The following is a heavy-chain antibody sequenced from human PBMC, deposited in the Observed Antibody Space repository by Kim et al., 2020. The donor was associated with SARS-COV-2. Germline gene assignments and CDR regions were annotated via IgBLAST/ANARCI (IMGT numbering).Heavy chain of an antibody. Sequence: SETLSLTCTVSGGSISISSYYWGWIRQPPGKGLEWIGSIYYSGSTYYNPSLKSRVTISVDTSKNQFSLKLSSVTAADTAVYYCARGPIAAAGFDYWGQGTLVTVSS. CDR3: ARGPIAAAGFDY. CDR1: GGSISISSYY. CDR2: IYYSGST. J-gene: IGHJ4*02. V-gene: IGHV4-39*01. D-gene: IGHD6-13*01.